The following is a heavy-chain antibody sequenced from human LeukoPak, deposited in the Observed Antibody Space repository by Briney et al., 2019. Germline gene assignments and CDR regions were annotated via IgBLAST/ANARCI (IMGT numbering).Heavy chain of an antibody. Sequence: SETLSLPCTVSGYSISSGYYWGWIRQPPGKGLEWIGSIYHSGSTYYNPSLKSRVTISVDTSKNQFSLKLSSVTAADTAVYYCARGAVVAAHNWFDPWGQGTLVTVSS. D-gene: IGHD2-15*01. CDR2: IYHSGST. J-gene: IGHJ5*02. V-gene: IGHV4-38-2*02. CDR3: ARGAVVAAHNWFDP. CDR1: GYSISSGYY.